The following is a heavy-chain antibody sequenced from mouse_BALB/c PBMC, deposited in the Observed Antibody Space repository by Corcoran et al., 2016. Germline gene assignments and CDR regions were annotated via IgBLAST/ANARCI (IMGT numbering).Heavy chain of an antibody. V-gene: IGHV14-3*02. Sequence: EVQLQQSGAELVKPGASVQLSCTASGFNIKDTYMHWVKQRPEQGLEWIGRIDPANGNTKYDPKCQGKATITADTSSNTAYLQLSSLTSEDTAVYYCARWDWYFDVWGAGTTVTVSS. J-gene: IGHJ1*01. CDR2: IDPANGNT. CDR3: ARWDWYFDV. CDR1: GFNIKDTY.